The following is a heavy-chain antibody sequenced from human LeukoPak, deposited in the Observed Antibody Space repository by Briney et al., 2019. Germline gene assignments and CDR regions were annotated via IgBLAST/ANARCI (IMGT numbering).Heavy chain of an antibody. J-gene: IGHJ4*02. Sequence: GGSLRLSCAASGFTFSNYCMHWVRQAPGKGLVWVSRINSDGRSTSYADSVKGRFTISRDNAKNTLYLQMNSLRAEDTAVYYCARGYYDSSGYYLIDYWGQGTLVTVSS. CDR3: ARGYYDSSGYYLIDY. CDR2: INSDGRST. V-gene: IGHV3-74*01. D-gene: IGHD3-22*01. CDR1: GFTFSNYC.